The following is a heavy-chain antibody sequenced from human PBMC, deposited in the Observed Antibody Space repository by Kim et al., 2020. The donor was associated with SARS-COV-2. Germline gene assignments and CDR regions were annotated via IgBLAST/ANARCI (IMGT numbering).Heavy chain of an antibody. CDR2: ISYDGSNK. CDR3: AKDGGIAVAAYFDY. D-gene: IGHD6-19*01. J-gene: IGHJ4*02. CDR1: GFTFSSYG. Sequence: GGSLRLSCAASGFTFSSYGMHWVRQAPGKGLEWVAVISYDGSNKYYADSVKGRFTISRDNSKNTLYLQMNSLRAEDTAVYYCAKDGGIAVAAYFDYWGQGTLVTVSS. V-gene: IGHV3-30*18.